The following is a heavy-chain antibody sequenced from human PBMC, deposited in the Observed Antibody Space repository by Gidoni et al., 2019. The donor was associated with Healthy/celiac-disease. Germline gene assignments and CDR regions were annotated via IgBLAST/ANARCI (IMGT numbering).Heavy chain of an antibody. CDR3: ARGHCSGGSCRTPYYYYGMDV. J-gene: IGHJ6*02. V-gene: IGHV3-30*04. CDR1: GFTFSSYA. D-gene: IGHD2-15*01. CDR2: ISYDGSNK. Sequence: QVHLVESGGGVVQPGRSLRLCCAASGFTFSSYATHWLRQASGKGLEWVAVISYDGSNKYYADSVKGRFTISRDNSKNTLYLQMNSLRAEDTAVYYCARGHCSGGSCRTPYYYYGMDVWGQGTTVTVSS.